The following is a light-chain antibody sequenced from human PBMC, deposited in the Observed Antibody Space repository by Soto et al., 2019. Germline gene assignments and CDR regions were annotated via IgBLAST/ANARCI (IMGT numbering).Light chain of an antibody. CDR2: DAS. V-gene: IGKV1-5*01. Sequence: DIQMTQSPSTLSASAGGRVTITYRASQNIRSWLAWYQQKPGKAPNLLIYDASTLESGVPSRFSGSGAGTEFTLTISSLQPDDFVTYYCQQYKSYPGTFGQGTRLEI. J-gene: IGKJ5*01. CDR3: QQYKSYPGT. CDR1: QNIRSW.